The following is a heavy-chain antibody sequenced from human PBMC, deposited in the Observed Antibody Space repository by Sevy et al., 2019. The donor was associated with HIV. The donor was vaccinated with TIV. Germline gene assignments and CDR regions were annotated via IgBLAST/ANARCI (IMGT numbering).Heavy chain of an antibody. CDR3: TPDSKKRGLSELLDY. D-gene: IGHD1-26*01. J-gene: IGHJ4*02. Sequence: GGSLRLSCAASGFTFSNAWMSWVRQAPGKGLEWVGRIKSKTDGGKTDYAEPVKGRFTISRDDSKNTLYLQMNSLKTEDTAIYYCTPDSKKRGLSELLDYWGQGTLVTVSS. CDR1: GFTFSNAW. V-gene: IGHV3-15*01. CDR2: IKSKTDGGKT.